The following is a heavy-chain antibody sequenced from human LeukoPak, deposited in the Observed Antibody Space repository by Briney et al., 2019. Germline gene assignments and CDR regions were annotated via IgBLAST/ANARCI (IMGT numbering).Heavy chain of an antibody. Sequence: PGGPLRLSCAASGFTFDDYAMHWVRQAPGKGLEWVSGISWNSGSIGYADSVKGRFTISRDNAKNSLYLQMNSLRAEDMALYYCAKGGYSSSWGGFFDYWGQGTLVTVSS. CDR3: AKGGYSSSWGGFFDY. CDR1: GFTFDDYA. V-gene: IGHV3-9*03. CDR2: ISWNSGSI. D-gene: IGHD6-13*01. J-gene: IGHJ4*02.